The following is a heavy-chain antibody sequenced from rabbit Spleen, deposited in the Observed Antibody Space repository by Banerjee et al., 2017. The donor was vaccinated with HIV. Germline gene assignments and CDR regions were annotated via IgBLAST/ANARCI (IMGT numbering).Heavy chain of an antibody. D-gene: IGHD6-1*01. CDR3: ARGSGGGVDGWVDYFDL. CDR2: IYGGSSGAT. CDR1: GFSFSSNYW. V-gene: IGHV1S45*01. J-gene: IGHJ4*01. Sequence: EESGGDLVKPEGSLTLTCTASGFSFSSNYWICWVRQAPGKGLEWIACIYGGSSGATHYASWAKGRFTISKTSSTTVTLQMTSLTAADTATYFCARGSGGGVDGWVDYFDLWGQGTLVTVS.